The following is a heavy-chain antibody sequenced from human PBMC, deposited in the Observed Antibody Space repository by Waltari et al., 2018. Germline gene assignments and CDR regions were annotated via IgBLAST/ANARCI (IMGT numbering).Heavy chain of an antibody. V-gene: IGHV3-30*02. CDR2: IRYDGSNK. D-gene: IGHD1-26*01. CDR1: GFTFSSYG. CDR3: AKDLNPSGFGEWELNY. J-gene: IGHJ4*02. Sequence: QVQLVESGGGVVQPGGSLRLSCAASGFTFSSYGMHWVRQAPGKGLEWVAFIRYDGSNKYYADSVKGRFTISRDNSKNTLYLQMNSLRAEDTAVYYCAKDLNPSGFGEWELNYWGQGTLVTVSS.